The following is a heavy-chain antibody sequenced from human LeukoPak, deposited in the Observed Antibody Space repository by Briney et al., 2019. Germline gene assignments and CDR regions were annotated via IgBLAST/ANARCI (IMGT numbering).Heavy chain of an antibody. J-gene: IGHJ3*02. D-gene: IGHD2-2*01. Sequence: PGGSLRLSCAASGFTFNIYSMNWVRQAPGEGLEWVSSISSSSSYIYYADSVKGRFTVSRDNAKNSLYLQMNSLRVEDTAIYYCATEGREVAPAAIYGSQIWGQGTTVTVS. V-gene: IGHV3-21*01. CDR1: GFTFNIYS. CDR2: ISSSSSYI. CDR3: ATEGREVAPAAIYGSQI.